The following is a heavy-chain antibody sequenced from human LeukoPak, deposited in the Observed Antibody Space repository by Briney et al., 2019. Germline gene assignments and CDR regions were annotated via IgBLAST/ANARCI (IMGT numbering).Heavy chain of an antibody. V-gene: IGHV4-61*02. Sequence: SETLSLTCTVSGGSISSGSYYWSWIRQPAGKGLEWIGRIYTSGSTNYNPSLKSRVTISVDTSKNQFSLKLSSVTVADTAVYYCARGYSSGWYYFDYWGQGTLVTVSS. D-gene: IGHD6-19*01. CDR3: ARGYSSGWYYFDY. J-gene: IGHJ4*02. CDR1: GGSISSGSYY. CDR2: IYTSGST.